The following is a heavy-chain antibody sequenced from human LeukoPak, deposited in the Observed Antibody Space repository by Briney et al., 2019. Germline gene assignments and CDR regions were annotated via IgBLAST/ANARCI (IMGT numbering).Heavy chain of an antibody. CDR3: ARDLGSSDTRTNWFDT. Sequence: ASGKASCKASGYTFTSYGISWVRQAPGQALEWMGWISAYNGNTNYAQKLQGRVTMTTDTSTSTAYMELRSLRSDDTAVYYCARDLGSSDTRTNWFDTWGQGTMVPVSS. J-gene: IGHJ5*02. D-gene: IGHD6-6*01. CDR1: GYTFTSYG. V-gene: IGHV1-18*01. CDR2: ISAYNGNT.